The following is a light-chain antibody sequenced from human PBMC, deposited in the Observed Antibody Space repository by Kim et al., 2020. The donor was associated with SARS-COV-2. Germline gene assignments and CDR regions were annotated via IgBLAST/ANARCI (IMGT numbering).Light chain of an antibody. CDR1: QSVSTW. V-gene: IGKV1-5*03. Sequence: DVQMTQSPSTLSASVGDRVTITCRASQSVSTWLAWYQQKPGKAPKLLIYKASNLESGVPSRFSGSGSGTEFTLTISSLQAEDFATYFCQQYNNGWTFGQGTKVDIK. CDR3: QQYNNGWT. CDR2: KAS. J-gene: IGKJ1*01.